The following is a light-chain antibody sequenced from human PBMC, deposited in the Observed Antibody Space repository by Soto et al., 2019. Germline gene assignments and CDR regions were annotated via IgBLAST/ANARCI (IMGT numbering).Light chain of an antibody. CDR3: CSYAGSSTWV. CDR1: SSDIGSFNL. J-gene: IGLJ3*02. CDR2: EDT. Sequence: QSALTQPASVSGSPGQSITISCTGTSSDIGSFNLVSWYQHHPGKAPKLIIHEDTKRPSGVSNRFSGSKSGITASLTLSGLQAEDEADYYCCSYAGSSTWVFGGGTQLTVL. V-gene: IGLV2-23*01.